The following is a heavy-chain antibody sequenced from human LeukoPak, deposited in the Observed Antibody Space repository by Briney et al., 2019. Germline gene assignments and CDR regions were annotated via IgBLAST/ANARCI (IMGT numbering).Heavy chain of an antibody. V-gene: IGHV3-74*01. CDR2: INSDGSST. Sequence: GGSLRLSCAASGFTFSSYWVHRVRQAPGKGLVWVSRINSDGSSTSYADSVKGRFTISRDNAKNTLYLQMNSLRAEDTAVYYCARAGYSGYERDYYGMDVWGKGTTVTVSS. J-gene: IGHJ6*04. D-gene: IGHD5-12*01. CDR3: ARAGYSGYERDYYGMDV. CDR1: GFTFSSYW.